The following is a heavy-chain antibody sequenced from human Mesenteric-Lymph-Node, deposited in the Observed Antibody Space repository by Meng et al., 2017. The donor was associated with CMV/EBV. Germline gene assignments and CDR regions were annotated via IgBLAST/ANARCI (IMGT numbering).Heavy chain of an antibody. D-gene: IGHD6-13*01. V-gene: IGHV1-46*01. CDR2: INPSGGST. Sequence: SGYTFTSYYMHWVRQAPGQGLEWMGIINPSGGSTSYAQKCQGRVTMTRDTSTSTVYMELSSLRSEDTAVYYCARDGQYSSSWWGEFDYWGQGTLVTVSS. CDR3: ARDGQYSSSWWGEFDY. J-gene: IGHJ4*02. CDR1: GYTFTSYY.